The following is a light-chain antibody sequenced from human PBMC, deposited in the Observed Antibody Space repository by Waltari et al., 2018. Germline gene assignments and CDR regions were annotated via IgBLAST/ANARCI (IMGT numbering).Light chain of an antibody. CDR2: KDS. CDR3: QSADSSGSVV. J-gene: IGLJ2*01. V-gene: IGLV3-25*03. CDR1: ALSKQY. Sequence: SFELTQPPSLSVSPGQTARITCSGDALSKQYAHWHQQRPGLAPILVIYKDSERPAGSPERIAGSSSGTTVTLTISGVQAEDEADYYCQSADSSGSVVFGGGTKLTVL.